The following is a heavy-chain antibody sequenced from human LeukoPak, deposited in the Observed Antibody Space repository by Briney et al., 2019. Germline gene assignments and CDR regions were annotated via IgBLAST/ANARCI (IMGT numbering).Heavy chain of an antibody. CDR1: GFTLTSYS. V-gene: IGHV3-30*04. CDR3: ARGRQLLIGVAFGY. Sequence: GRSLTLSCPPAGFTLTSYSTRSARHAPGNGLGWQAFISYDGSNTDSADSVKSRFTNSRENSKNTLYLQMSSLRAEDTAVYYCARGRQLLIGVAFGYWGQGTLVTVSS. J-gene: IGHJ4*02. CDR2: ISYDGSNT. D-gene: IGHD2-2*01.